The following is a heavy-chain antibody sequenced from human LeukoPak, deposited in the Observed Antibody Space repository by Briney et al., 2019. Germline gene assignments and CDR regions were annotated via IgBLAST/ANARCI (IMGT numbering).Heavy chain of an antibody. CDR2: IYSGGST. CDR1: GFTVSSNY. J-gene: IGHJ4*02. Sequence: GGSLRLSCAASGFTVSSNYMSWVRQAPGKGLEWVSVIYSGGSTYYADSVKGRFTISRDNSKNTLYLQMNSLRAEDTAVYYCARYYSDSSGYYGPLSHWGQGTLDTVSS. V-gene: IGHV3-53*01. D-gene: IGHD3-22*01. CDR3: ARYYSDSSGYYGPLSH.